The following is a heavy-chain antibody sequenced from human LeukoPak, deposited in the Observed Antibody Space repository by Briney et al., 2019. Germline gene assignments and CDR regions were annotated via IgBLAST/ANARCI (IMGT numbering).Heavy chain of an antibody. D-gene: IGHD6-6*01. CDR1: GFTFSSYG. J-gene: IGHJ6*02. CDR2: ISYDGSNK. V-gene: IGHV3-30*18. CDR3: AKQKIHIAARPAYYYYGMDV. Sequence: PGRSLRLSCAASGFTFSSYGMHWFRQAPGKGLEWVAVISYDGSNKYCADSVKGRFTISRDNSKNTLYLQMNSLRAEDTAVYYCAKQKIHIAARPAYYYYGMDVWGQGTTVTVSS.